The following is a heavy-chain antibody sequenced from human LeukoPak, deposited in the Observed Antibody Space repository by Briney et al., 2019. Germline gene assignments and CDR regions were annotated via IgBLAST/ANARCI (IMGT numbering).Heavy chain of an antibody. Sequence: ASVKVSCKASGYTFTTYYMQWVRQAPGQGLEWMGIINPSSGSTTYAQKFQDRVTVTRDTSTNTVYMELSSLRSDDTAVYYCAREGGVSSGSLIYWGQGTLVTVSS. CDR3: AREGGVSSGSLIY. D-gene: IGHD1-26*01. CDR1: GYTFTTYY. V-gene: IGHV1-46*01. J-gene: IGHJ4*02. CDR2: INPSSGST.